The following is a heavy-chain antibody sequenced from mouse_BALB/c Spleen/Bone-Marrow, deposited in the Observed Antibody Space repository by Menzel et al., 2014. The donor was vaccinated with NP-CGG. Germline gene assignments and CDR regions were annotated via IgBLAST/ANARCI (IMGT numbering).Heavy chain of an antibody. CDR3: AGGTPYAMDY. CDR2: IDPANGNT. J-gene: IGHJ4*01. CDR1: GFNIKDTY. D-gene: IGHD2-14*01. V-gene: IGHV14-3*02. Sequence: VQLQQSGAELVKPGASVKLSCTASGFNIKDTYMHWVKQRPEQGLEWIGRIDPANGNTKYDPKFQGKATITADTSSNTAYLQLSSLTSEDTAVYYCAGGTPYAMDYWGQGTSVTVSS.